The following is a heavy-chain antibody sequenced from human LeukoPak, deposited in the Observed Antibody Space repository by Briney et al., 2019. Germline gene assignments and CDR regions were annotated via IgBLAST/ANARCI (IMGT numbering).Heavy chain of an antibody. CDR2: ISYDGSNK. CDR1: GFTFSSYA. Sequence: GRSLRLSCAASGFTFSSYAMHWVRQAPGKGLEWVAVISYDGSNKYYADSVKGRFTIYRDNSKNTLYLQMNRLRAEDTAVYYCARVLGLLWFGESFYGMDVWGKGTTVTVSS. D-gene: IGHD3-10*01. V-gene: IGHV3-30*04. CDR3: ARVLGLLWFGESFYGMDV. J-gene: IGHJ6*04.